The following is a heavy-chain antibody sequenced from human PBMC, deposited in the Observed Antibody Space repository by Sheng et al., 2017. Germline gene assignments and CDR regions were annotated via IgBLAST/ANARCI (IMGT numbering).Heavy chain of an antibody. CDR3: VRAGNFYFYYMDV. J-gene: IGHJ6*03. CDR2: INNDGSST. CDR1: GFSSGFNFKDYW. V-gene: IGHV3-74*03. Sequence: EVQLVQSGGGLVQPGGSLRLSCAASGFSSGFNFKDYWMNWVRQTPGKGLEWLSRINNDGSSTTYAESVRGRFAISRDNAKNTLFLQMNSLTPEDTAVYYCVRAGNFYFYYMDVWAKGPRSP.